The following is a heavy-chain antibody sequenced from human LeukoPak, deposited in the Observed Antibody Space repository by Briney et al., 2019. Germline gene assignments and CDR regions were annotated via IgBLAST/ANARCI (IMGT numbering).Heavy chain of an antibody. CDR2: ISGSGGST. J-gene: IGHJ4*02. D-gene: IGHD3-9*01. CDR3: AKGPSDFKEERYFDWLFEGYFDY. V-gene: IGHV3-23*01. Sequence: GGSLRLSCAASGFTFSSYAMSWVRQAPGKGLEWVSAISGSGGSTYYADSVKGRFTISRDNSKNTLYLQMNSLRAEDTAVYYCAKGPSDFKEERYFDWLFEGYFDYWGQGTLVTVSS. CDR1: GFTFSSYA.